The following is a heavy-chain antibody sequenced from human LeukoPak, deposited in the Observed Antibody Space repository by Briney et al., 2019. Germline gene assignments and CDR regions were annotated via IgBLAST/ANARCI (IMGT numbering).Heavy chain of an antibody. CDR1: GFTFSDYW. V-gene: IGHV3-74*01. CDR2: INGDGTIT. J-gene: IGHJ4*02. D-gene: IGHD2-8*02. Sequence: PGGSLRLSCAASGFTFSDYWIHWVRQVPGKGLLWVSRINGDGTITHYADSGKGRFTISRDNAKNTLYLLMNSLRAEDTAVYYCVRDLGWCTGGVCSLWGQGTPVTVSS. CDR3: VRDLGWCTGGVCSL.